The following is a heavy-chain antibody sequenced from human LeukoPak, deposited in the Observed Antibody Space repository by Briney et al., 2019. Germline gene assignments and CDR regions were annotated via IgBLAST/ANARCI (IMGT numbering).Heavy chain of an antibody. J-gene: IGHJ6*03. V-gene: IGHV4-34*01. CDR2: INHSGST. CDR1: GGSFSGYY. CDR3: ARAFVRGVSSYYFYMDV. D-gene: IGHD3-10*01. Sequence: SETLSLTCAVYGGSFSGYYWSWIRQPPGKGLEWIGEINHSGSTNYNPSLKSRVTISVDTSKNQFSLKLSSVTAADTAVYYCARAFVRGVSSYYFYMDVWGKGATVTISS.